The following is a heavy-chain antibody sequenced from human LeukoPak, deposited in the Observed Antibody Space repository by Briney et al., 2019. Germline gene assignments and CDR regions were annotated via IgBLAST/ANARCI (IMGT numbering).Heavy chain of an antibody. CDR2: ISSSGTTI. J-gene: IGHJ4*02. D-gene: IGHD1-26*01. CDR1: GFTFSDYY. CDR3: ARRRDSGSLQHFDY. V-gene: IGHV3-11*01. Sequence: GGSLRLFCAASGFTFSDYYMSWIRQATGKGLEWVSYISSSGTTIYYAASVKGRFTISRDNAKNSLYLQMNSLRAEDTAVYYCARRRDSGSLQHFDYWGQGTLVTVSS.